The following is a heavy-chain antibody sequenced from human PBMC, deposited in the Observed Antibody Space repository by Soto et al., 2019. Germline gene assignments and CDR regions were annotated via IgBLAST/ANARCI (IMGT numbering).Heavy chain of an antibody. CDR2: IYYSGST. CDR3: ARDSRWELNAFDI. CDR1: GGSISSYY. J-gene: IGHJ3*02. Sequence: SETLSLTCTVSGGSISSYYWSWIRQPPGKGLEWIGYIYYSGSTNYNPSLKSRVTISVDTSKNQFSLKLSSVTAADTAVYYCARDSRWELNAFDIWGQGTMVTVSS. D-gene: IGHD1-26*01. V-gene: IGHV4-59*01.